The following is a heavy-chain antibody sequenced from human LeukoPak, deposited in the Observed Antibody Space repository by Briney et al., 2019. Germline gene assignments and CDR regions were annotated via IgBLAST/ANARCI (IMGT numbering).Heavy chain of an antibody. CDR1: GLTFSSYW. Sequence: GGSLRLSCSASGLTFSSYWMTWVRQAPGKGLEWVANINQDGSEKYYVDSVKGRFTISRDNAKNSLYLQINSLRAEDTAVYYCARVLVDYGQRDYWGQGTLVIVSS. J-gene: IGHJ4*02. D-gene: IGHD4-17*01. V-gene: IGHV3-7*01. CDR2: INQDGSEK. CDR3: ARVLVDYGQRDY.